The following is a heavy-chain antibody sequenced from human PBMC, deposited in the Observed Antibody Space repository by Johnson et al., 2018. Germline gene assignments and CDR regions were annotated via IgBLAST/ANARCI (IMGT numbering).Heavy chain of an antibody. CDR3: ARGRIAAAGMAKYFQH. CDR1: GFIFNTYA. V-gene: IGHV3-30*14. J-gene: IGHJ1*01. Sequence: VQLLETGGGVVQPGRSLRLSCAASGFIFNTYAMHWVRQAPGKGLEWVATLSYDGSYKYYADSVKGRFTISRDNFKNTLWLQMDSLRAEDTAMYYCARGRIAAAGMAKYFQHWGQGTLVTVSS. D-gene: IGHD6-13*01. CDR2: LSYDGSYK.